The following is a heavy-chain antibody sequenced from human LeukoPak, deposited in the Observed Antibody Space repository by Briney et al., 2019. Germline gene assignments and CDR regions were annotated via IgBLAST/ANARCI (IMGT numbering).Heavy chain of an antibody. CDR2: INPNSGGT. CDR3: ARDDSGIAVAGTGVVDY. Sequence: GPVKVSCKASGYTFTGYYMHWVRQAPGQGLEWMGWINPNSGGTNYAQKFQGRVTMTRDTSISTAYMELSRLRSDDTAVYYCARDDSGIAVAGTGVVDYWGQGTLVTVSS. V-gene: IGHV1-2*02. J-gene: IGHJ4*02. D-gene: IGHD6-19*01. CDR1: GYTFTGYY.